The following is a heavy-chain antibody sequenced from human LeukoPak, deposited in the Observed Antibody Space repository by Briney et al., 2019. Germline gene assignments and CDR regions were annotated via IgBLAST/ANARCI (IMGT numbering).Heavy chain of an antibody. CDR2: ISGSGDST. D-gene: IGHD1-14*01. V-gene: IGHV3-23*01. CDR1: GFTFSNHA. Sequence: GGSLRLSCAASGFTFSNHAMSWVRQAPGKGLEWVSTISGSGDSTYYADSVKGRFTISGDNSKNTLYLQMNSLRAEDTAVYYCARRGPNRGFFDYWGRGTLVTVSS. J-gene: IGHJ4*02. CDR3: ARRGPNRGFFDY.